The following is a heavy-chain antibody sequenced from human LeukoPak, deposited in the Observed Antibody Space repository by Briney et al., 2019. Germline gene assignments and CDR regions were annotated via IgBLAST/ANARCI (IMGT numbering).Heavy chain of an antibody. J-gene: IGHJ5*02. V-gene: IGHV4-39*01. CDR2: IYYSGST. D-gene: IGHD3-22*01. CDR3: ARQGGITMIVVVPDWFDP. Sequence: SETLSLTCTVSGGSISSSSYYWGWIGQPPGKGLEWIGSIYYSGSTYYNPSLKSRVTISVDTSKSQLSMKQSSVTAADTAVYYCARQGGITMIVVVPDWFDPWGQGTLVTVSS. CDR1: GGSISSSSYY.